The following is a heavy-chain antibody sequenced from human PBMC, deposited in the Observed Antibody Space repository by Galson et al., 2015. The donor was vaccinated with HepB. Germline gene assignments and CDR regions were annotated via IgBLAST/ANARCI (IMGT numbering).Heavy chain of an antibody. J-gene: IGHJ5*02. D-gene: IGHD2-2*01. CDR2: IYWNDDK. V-gene: IGHV2-5*01. Sequence: PALVKPTQTLTLTCTFSGFSLSTSGVGVGWIRQPPGKALEWLALIYWNDDKRYSPSLKSRLTITKDTSKNQVVLTMTNMDPVDTATYYCAREAVVPAATPTEWFDPWGQGTLVTVSS. CDR3: AREAVVPAATPTEWFDP. CDR1: GFSLSTSGVG.